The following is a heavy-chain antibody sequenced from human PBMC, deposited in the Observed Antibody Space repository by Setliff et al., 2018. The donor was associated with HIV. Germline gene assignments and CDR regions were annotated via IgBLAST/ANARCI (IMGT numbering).Heavy chain of an antibody. Sequence: SETLSLTCTVSDDSTSSGFYNWTWIRQPAGKRLEWIGHISTSGSASYNPSLESRTTISMDTSKNYFSLKLTSVTAADTTVYFCATSSSSLHNWFDSWGRGTPVTVSS. CDR1: DDSTSSGFYN. D-gene: IGHD3-22*01. CDR3: ATSSSSLHNWFDS. CDR2: ISTSGSA. V-gene: IGHV4-61*09. J-gene: IGHJ5*01.